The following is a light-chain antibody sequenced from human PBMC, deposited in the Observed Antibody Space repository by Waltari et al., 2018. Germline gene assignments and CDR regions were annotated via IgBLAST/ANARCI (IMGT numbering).Light chain of an antibody. CDR1: QSVRTN. Sequence: VLLTQSPASLSVSPGDTVMLPCRASQSVRTNLVWYQQKAGQAPRPLISGASTRASGVPSRFSGSGSETDFTLIISSLQSEDAAVYFCQQYYVWPPITFGGGTKLEI. J-gene: IGKJ4*01. CDR2: GAS. V-gene: IGKV3-15*01. CDR3: QQYYVWPPIT.